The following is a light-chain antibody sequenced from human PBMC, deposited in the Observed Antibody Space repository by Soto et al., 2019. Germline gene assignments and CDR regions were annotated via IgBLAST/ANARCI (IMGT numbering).Light chain of an antibody. CDR2: AAS. J-gene: IGKJ5*01. CDR1: QSIRTY. Sequence: DIQMTQSPSSLSASVGDRVTITCRASQSIRTYVNWYQQKPGRAPKLLIYAASTLQSEVPSRFSGSGSGTDFTLTISSLQPEDFAPYYCQQSYSTPPITFGQGTRLEIK. CDR3: QQSYSTPPIT. V-gene: IGKV1-39*01.